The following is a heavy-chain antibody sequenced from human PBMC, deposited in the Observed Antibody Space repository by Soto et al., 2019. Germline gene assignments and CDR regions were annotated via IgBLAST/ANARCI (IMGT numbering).Heavy chain of an antibody. D-gene: IGHD2-15*01. Sequence: DVQVVESGGGLIQPGGSLRLSCAASGFTVNGKKYITWVRQAPGKGLEGVSALYIADGTFYADSVKGRFTVSIDSSKNTVYLQMNNLSPEDTAVYYCATWLLREHAFDIWGLGTMVTVSS. V-gene: IGHV3-53*01. CDR2: LYIADGT. J-gene: IGHJ3*02. CDR3: ATWLLREHAFDI. CDR1: GFTVNGKKY.